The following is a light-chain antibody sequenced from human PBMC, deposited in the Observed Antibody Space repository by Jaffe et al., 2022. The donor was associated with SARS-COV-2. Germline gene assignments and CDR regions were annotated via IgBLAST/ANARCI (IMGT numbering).Light chain of an antibody. Sequence: QSALTQPRSVSGSPGQSVTISCTGTSGDVGAYNYVSWYRQHPGKAPKLMIYDVSKRPSGVPDRFSGSKSGNTASLTISGLQAEDEADYYCCSYAGSYSVVFGGGTKLTVL. V-gene: IGLV2-11*01. CDR3: CSYAGSYSVV. J-gene: IGLJ2*01. CDR2: DVS. CDR1: SGDVGAYNY.